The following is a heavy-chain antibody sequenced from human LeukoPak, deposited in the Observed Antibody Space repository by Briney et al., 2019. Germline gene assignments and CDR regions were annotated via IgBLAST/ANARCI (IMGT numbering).Heavy chain of an antibody. V-gene: IGHV3-13*01. Sequence: GGSLRLSRAASGFTFSDYDMHWVRQATGEGLEWVSAIGTAGDTYYTGSVKGRFTISRENAKNSLYLQMNSLRAGDTAVYYCARVAKERVGGVYYFDYWGQGTLVTVSS. CDR3: ARVAKERVGGVYYFDY. D-gene: IGHD1-1*01. CDR2: IGTAGDT. CDR1: GFTFSDYD. J-gene: IGHJ4*02.